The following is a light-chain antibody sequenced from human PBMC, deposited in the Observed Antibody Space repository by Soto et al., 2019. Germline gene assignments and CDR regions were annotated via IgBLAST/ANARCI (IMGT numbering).Light chain of an antibody. CDR2: EVT. V-gene: IGLV2-23*02. Sequence: LTQPASVSGSPGQSITVSCTGTSSDVGTYDLVSWYQQHPGRAPKLMIYEVTKRPSGVSNRFSGSKSGNTASLTISGLQPEYEADNYCCSYAGSSTYVFGIRTNVT. J-gene: IGLJ1*01. CDR3: CSYAGSSTYV. CDR1: SSDVGTYDL.